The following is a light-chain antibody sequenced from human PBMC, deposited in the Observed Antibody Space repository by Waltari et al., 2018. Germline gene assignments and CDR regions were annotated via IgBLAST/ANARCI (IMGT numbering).Light chain of an antibody. J-gene: IGLJ2*01. CDR1: NSRSQT. V-gene: IGLV3-21*03. CDR3: QVWDSSGDHPV. CDR2: DDT. Sequence: SYVLTQPPSVSVAPGKTAKISCAGQNSRSQTVHRYRQKAGQAPVLVIYDDTVRPSGIPDRISGSDTATLTIARVEAGDEADYFCQVWDSSGDHPVFGGGTRLTVL.